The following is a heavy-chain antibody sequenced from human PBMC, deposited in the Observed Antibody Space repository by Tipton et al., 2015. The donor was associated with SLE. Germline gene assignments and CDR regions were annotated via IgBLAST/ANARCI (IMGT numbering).Heavy chain of an antibody. Sequence: LRLSCAVYGGSFSGYYWSWIRQPPGKGLEWIGEINHSGSTNYNPSLKSRVTISVDTSKNQFSLKLSSVTAADTAVYYCATSFGVTTIGIDAFDIWGQGTMVTVSS. D-gene: IGHD5-24*01. CDR2: INHSGST. V-gene: IGHV4-34*01. J-gene: IGHJ3*02. CDR3: ATSFGVTTIGIDAFDI. CDR1: GGSFSGYY.